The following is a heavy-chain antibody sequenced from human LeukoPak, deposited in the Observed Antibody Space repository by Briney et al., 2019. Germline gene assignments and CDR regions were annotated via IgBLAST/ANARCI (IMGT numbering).Heavy chain of an antibody. V-gene: IGHV4-59*11. CDR3: ANLHYVSSGSNFDY. CDR1: ADSISSRY. Sequence: SETLSLTCTVSADSISSRYCSWICQPPGKGLELNGYIHYSGTTNYNPSLKSRGTISVDTSRKQFSLKLKSVTAADTAVYYCANLHYVSSGSNFDYWGQGTLVTVSS. CDR2: IHYSGTT. J-gene: IGHJ4*02. D-gene: IGHD3-22*01.